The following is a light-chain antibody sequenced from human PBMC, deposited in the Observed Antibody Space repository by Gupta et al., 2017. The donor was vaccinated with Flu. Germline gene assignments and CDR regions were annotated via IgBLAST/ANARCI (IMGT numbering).Light chain of an antibody. V-gene: IGLV2-8*01. J-gene: IGLJ2*01. CDR2: EVS. Sequence: VTISSTGTGSDAGGYDYVSCYQHHPGNAPTLVICEVSKRPSGVPDWFSDPKSGNTASLTASALQAEDEADYFRSSYAGSANHVVFGGGTKLTVL. CDR1: GSDAGGYDY. CDR3: SSYAGSANHVV.